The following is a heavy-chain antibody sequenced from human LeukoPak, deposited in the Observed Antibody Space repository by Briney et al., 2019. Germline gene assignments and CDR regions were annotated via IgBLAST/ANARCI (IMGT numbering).Heavy chain of an antibody. CDR2: FYSSGTT. D-gene: IGHD1-26*01. J-gene: IGHJ4*02. CDR1: GGSISSGSYY. CDR3: ARGNPYSGNTIDS. Sequence: SQTLSLTCTVSGGSISSGSYYWSWIRQPAGKGLEWIGRFYSSGTTEYHPSLKSRVTMSLDRSMNQFSLRLNSVTAADTAVYYCARGNPYSGNTIDSWGQGTLVTVSS. V-gene: IGHV4-61*02.